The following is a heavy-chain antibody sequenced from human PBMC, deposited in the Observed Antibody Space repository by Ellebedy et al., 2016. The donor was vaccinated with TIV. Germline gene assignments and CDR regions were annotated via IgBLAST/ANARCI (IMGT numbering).Heavy chain of an antibody. CDR2: IYPGGST. Sequence: MPSETLSLTCAVSGGSISSSDYFWGWIRSPPGKGLDWIATIYPGGSTYYGPSFKSRITVWIDRSRNQFSLRLTSVTAADTARYYSARYLRWSTGDYFYALDVWGQGTPVTVSS. CDR1: GGSISSSDYF. J-gene: IGHJ6*02. V-gene: IGHV4-39*01. CDR3: ARYLRWSTGDYFYALDV. D-gene: IGHD1-14*01.